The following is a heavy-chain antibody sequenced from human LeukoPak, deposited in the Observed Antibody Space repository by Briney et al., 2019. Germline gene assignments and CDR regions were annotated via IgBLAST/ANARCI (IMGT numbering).Heavy chain of an antibody. CDR1: GFIFRNYW. D-gene: IGHD3-22*01. V-gene: IGHV3-15*01. CDR2: IKSKTDGGTT. CDR3: TANYYDSSGYRDY. Sequence: PGGSLRLSCAASGFIFRNYWMTWVRQAPGKGLEWVGRIKSKTDGGTTDYAAPVKGRFTISRDDSKNTLYLQMNSLKTEDTAVYYCTANYYDSSGYRDYWGQGTLVTVSS. J-gene: IGHJ4*02.